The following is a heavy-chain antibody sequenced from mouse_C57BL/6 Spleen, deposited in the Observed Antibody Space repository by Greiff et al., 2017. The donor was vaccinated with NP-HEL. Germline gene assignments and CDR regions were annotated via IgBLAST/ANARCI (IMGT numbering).Heavy chain of an antibody. D-gene: IGHD2-3*01. Sequence: EVQLVESGGGLVQPKGSLKLSCAASGFSFNTYAMNWVRQAPGKGLEWVARIRSKSNNYATYYADSVKDRFTISRDDSESMLYLQMNSLKTDDTAVYYCVRQAVYDGYYVWFAYWGQGTLVTVSA. CDR3: VRQAVYDGYYVWFAY. J-gene: IGHJ3*01. CDR1: GFSFNTYA. CDR2: IRSKSNNYAT. V-gene: IGHV10-1*01.